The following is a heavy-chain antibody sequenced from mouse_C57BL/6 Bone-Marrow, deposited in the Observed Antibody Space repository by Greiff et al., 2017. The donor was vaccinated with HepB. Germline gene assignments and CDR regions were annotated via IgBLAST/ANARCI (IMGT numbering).Heavy chain of an antibody. CDR3: ASLDYDGYLLGYFDV. Sequence: EVQLQQSGPELVKPGASVKIPCKASGYTFTDYNMDWVKQSHGKSLEWIGDINPNNGGTIYNQKFKGKATLTVDKSSSTAYMELRSLTSEDTAVYYCASLDYDGYLLGYFDVWGTGTTVTVSS. CDR1: GYTFTDYN. V-gene: IGHV1-18*01. CDR2: INPNNGGT. D-gene: IGHD2-3*01. J-gene: IGHJ1*03.